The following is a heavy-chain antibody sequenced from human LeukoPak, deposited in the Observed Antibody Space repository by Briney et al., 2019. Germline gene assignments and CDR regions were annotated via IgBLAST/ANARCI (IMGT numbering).Heavy chain of an antibody. Sequence: GESLKISCQGSGYSFTSYWIGWLRPMPGKGLGWMGIIYPGDSDTRYSPSFQSQVTISADKSISTAYLQWSSLKASDTAMYYCARLGGYRDYYGYYGMDVWGQGTTVTVSS. J-gene: IGHJ6*02. V-gene: IGHV5-51*01. CDR2: IYPGDSDT. CDR3: ARLGGYRDYYGYYGMDV. D-gene: IGHD6-19*01. CDR1: GYSFTSYW.